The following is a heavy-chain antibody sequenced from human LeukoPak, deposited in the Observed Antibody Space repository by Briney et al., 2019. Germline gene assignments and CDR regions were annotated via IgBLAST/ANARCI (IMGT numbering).Heavy chain of an antibody. J-gene: IGHJ5*02. D-gene: IGHD6-13*01. Sequence: GASVKVSCKASGYSFTSYYMHWVRQAPGQGLEWMGWINPNSGGTNYAQKFQGRVTMTRDTSISTAYMELSRLRSDDTAVYYCARGSGYSSSSDWFDPWGQGTLVTVSS. CDR2: INPNSGGT. V-gene: IGHV1-2*02. CDR1: GYSFTSYY. CDR3: ARGSGYSSSSDWFDP.